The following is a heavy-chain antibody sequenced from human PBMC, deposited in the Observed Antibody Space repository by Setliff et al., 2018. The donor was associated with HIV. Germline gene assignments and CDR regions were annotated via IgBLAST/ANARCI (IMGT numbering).Heavy chain of an antibody. CDR1: GDSIRSNNYY. D-gene: IGHD3-10*01. CDR2: IHYSRST. J-gene: IGHJ6*03. Sequence: SETLSLTCNVSGDSIRSNNYYWGWIRQPPGKGLEWIGNIHYSRSTSYNPSFKSRAAISVDTSKNQISLKLSSVTAADTAVYYCASLDGSESPYIYYYYMDVWGEGTAVTVSS. V-gene: IGHV4-39*01. CDR3: ASLDGSESPYIYYYYMDV.